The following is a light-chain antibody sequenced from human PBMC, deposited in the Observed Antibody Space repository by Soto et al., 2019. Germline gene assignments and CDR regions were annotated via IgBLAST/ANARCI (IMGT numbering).Light chain of an antibody. CDR3: QQLYTLPFT. V-gene: IGKV1-9*01. CDR1: HDISTF. CDR2: EAS. J-gene: IGKJ5*01. Sequence: DIQLTQSPFLLSASIGDRVTITCRASHDISTFLAWYQQKPGKAPKLLIYEASTLQSGVPSRFSGSGSGTEFTLTISGLLPEDFAAYHCQQLYTLPFTFGQGTRL.